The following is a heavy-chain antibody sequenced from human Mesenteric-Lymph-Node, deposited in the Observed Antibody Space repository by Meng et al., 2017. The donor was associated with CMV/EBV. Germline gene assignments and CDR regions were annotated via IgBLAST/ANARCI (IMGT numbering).Heavy chain of an antibody. CDR2: IIPVFGLT. J-gene: IGHJ4*02. Sequence: SVKVSCKASGGAFSTYTISWVRQAPGQGLEWMGRIIPVFGLTHYAQKFQGRVTITTDESTSTAYMELSSLRSEDTAVYYCARGYCSSTSCYTGALYWGQGTLVTVSS. D-gene: IGHD2-2*02. CDR1: GGAFSTYT. CDR3: ARGYCSSTSCYTGALY. V-gene: IGHV1-69*05.